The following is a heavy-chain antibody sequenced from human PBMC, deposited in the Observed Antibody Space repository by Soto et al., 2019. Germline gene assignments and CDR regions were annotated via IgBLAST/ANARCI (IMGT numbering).Heavy chain of an antibody. D-gene: IGHD2-15*01. CDR3: VRTSLVVAAATREDY. Sequence: EVQLVESGGGLVQPGGSLRLSCAASGFTFSSYWMHWVRQAPGKGLVWVSRINSDGRSTSYADSVKGRFTISRENAKNPLYLQMNSLRAEDTAVYYCVRTSLVVAAATREDYWGQGTLVTVSS. CDR1: GFTFSSYW. J-gene: IGHJ4*02. V-gene: IGHV3-74*01. CDR2: INSDGRST.